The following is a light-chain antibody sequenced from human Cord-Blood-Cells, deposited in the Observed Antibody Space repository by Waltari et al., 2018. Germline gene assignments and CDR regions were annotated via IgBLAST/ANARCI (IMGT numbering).Light chain of an antibody. CDR2: WAS. Sequence: DIVMTQSPDSLAVSLGERATINCKSSQSVLYSSNNKNYLAWYQQKPGQPPKLLIYWASTRESGVPDRFSGSGSGTDFTLKISRVEAEDVGVYYCMQGIHLPPGTFGPGTKVDIK. J-gene: IGKJ3*01. V-gene: IGKV4-1*01. CDR3: MQGIHLPPGT. CDR1: QSVLYSSNNKNY.